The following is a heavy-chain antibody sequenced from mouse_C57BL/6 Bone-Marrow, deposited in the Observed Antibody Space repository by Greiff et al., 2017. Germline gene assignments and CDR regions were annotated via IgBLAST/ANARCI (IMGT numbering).Heavy chain of an antibody. D-gene: IGHD2-5*01. V-gene: IGHV5-4*01. Sequence: DVQLVESGGGLVKPGGSLKLSCAASGFTFSSYAMSWVRQTPEKRLEWVATISDGGSYTYYPDNVKGRFTISRDNAKNNLYLQMSHLKSEDTAMYYCARALYYSNPYWGQGTLVTVSA. CDR1: GFTFSSYA. CDR3: ARALYYSNPY. J-gene: IGHJ3*01. CDR2: ISDGGSYT.